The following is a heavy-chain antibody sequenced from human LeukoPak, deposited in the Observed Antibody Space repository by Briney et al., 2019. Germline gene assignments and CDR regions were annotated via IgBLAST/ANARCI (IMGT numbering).Heavy chain of an antibody. J-gene: IGHJ4*02. CDR2: ISHSGST. Sequence: SETLSLTCTVSGYSISSGYYWGWIRQPPGKGLERIGEISHSGSTNYNPSIKIRVNISVDPSKNQFSLKLSSVTAADTAVYYCARGRVLRFLEWSDFDYWGQGTLVTVSS. CDR1: GYSISSGYY. V-gene: IGHV4-38-2*02. D-gene: IGHD3-3*01. CDR3: ARGRVLRFLEWSDFDY.